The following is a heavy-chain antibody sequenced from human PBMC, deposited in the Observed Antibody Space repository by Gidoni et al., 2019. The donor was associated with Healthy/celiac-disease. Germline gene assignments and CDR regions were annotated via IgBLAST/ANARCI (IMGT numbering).Heavy chain of an antibody. D-gene: IGHD7-27*01. Sequence: QVQLVESGGGVVQPGRSLRLSCAASGFTFISYGMHWVRQAPGKGLEWVAVIWYDGSNKYYADSVKGRFTISRDNSKNTLYLQMNSLRAEDTAVYYCARDLSPNWGRHDAFDIWGQGTMVTVSS. CDR2: IWYDGSNK. CDR1: GFTFISYG. J-gene: IGHJ3*02. V-gene: IGHV3-33*01. CDR3: ARDLSPNWGRHDAFDI.